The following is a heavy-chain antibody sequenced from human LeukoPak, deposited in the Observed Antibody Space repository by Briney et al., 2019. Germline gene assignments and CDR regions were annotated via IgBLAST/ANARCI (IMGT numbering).Heavy chain of an antibody. D-gene: IGHD6-19*01. Sequence: PSGTLSLTCAVSGGSISSSNWWSWVRQPPGKGLEWIGEIYHSGSTNYNPSLKSRVTISVDKSKNQFSLKLSSVTAADTAVYYCARTSPLYSSGWYGAFDPWGQGTLVTVSS. CDR1: GGSISSSNW. CDR3: ARTSPLYSSGWYGAFDP. J-gene: IGHJ5*02. V-gene: IGHV4-4*02. CDR2: IYHSGST.